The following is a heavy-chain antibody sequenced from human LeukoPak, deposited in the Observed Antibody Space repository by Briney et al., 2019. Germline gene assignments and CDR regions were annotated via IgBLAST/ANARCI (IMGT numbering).Heavy chain of an antibody. D-gene: IGHD3-22*01. V-gene: IGHV4-4*02. CDR1: GGSISSSNW. J-gene: IGHJ4*02. CDR2: IYHSGST. Sequence: SETLSLTCAVSGGSISSSNWWSWVRQPPGKGLEWIGEIYHSGSTNYNPSLKSRVTISVDKSKNQFSLKLSSVTAADTAVYYCARSKGASSAYTPLLWGQGTLVTVSS. CDR3: ARSKGASSAYTPLL.